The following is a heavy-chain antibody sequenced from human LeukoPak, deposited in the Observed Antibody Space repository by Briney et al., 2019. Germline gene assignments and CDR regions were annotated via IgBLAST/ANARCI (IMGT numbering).Heavy chain of an antibody. CDR2: LSGSGGNT. D-gene: IGHD3-22*01. J-gene: IGHJ4*02. V-gene: IGHV3-23*01. Sequence: GGSLRLSCAASGFTFSGYAMSWVRQAPGKGLEWVSTLSGSGGNTYYADSVKGRVTISRDNSKNTLYLQMNSLRAEDTAVYHCAKGSYYYDSADYFDYWGQGTLVTVSS. CDR1: GFTFSGYA. CDR3: AKGSYYYDSADYFDY.